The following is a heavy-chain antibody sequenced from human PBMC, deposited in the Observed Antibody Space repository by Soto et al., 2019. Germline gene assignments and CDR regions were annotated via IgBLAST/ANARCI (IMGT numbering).Heavy chain of an antibody. CDR3: ARSSMGVVIHPFDY. CDR1: GGSISSYY. CDR2: IYTSGST. V-gene: IGHV4-4*07. J-gene: IGHJ4*02. D-gene: IGHD3-3*01. Sequence: PSETLSLTCTVSGGSISSYYWRWIRQPAGKGLEWIGRIYTSGSTNYNPSLKSPVTMSVDTSKNQFSLKLSAVTAADTAVYYCARSSMGVVIHPFDYRGQGTPVPVSS.